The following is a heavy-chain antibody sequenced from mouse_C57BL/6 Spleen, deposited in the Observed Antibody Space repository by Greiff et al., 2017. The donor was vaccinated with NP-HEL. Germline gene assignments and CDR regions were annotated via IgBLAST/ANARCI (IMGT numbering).Heavy chain of an antibody. V-gene: IGHV3-6*01. D-gene: IGHD4-1*01. CDR3: ARELGWFAY. Sequence: EVQLQESGPGLVQPSQSLSLTCSVTGYSITSGYYWNWIRQFPGNKLEWMGYISYDGSNNYNPSLKNRISITRDTSKNQFFLKLNSVTTEDTATYYCARELGWFAYWGQGTLVTVSA. CDR1: GYSITSGYY. CDR2: ISYDGSN. J-gene: IGHJ3*01.